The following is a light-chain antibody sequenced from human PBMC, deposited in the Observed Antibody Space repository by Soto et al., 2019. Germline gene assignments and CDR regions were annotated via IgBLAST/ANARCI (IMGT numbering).Light chain of an antibody. J-gene: IGLJ2*01. V-gene: IGLV2-14*01. CDR2: EVN. CDR1: SSDVGGYNY. Sequence: QSALTQPASVSGSPGQSTTISCTGTSSDVGGYNYVSWYQQHPGKAPKLMIYEVNFRPSGVSNRFSGSKSANTASLTISGLKAEDEADYYCSSYTTINTLIFGGGTKLTVL. CDR3: SSYTTINTLI.